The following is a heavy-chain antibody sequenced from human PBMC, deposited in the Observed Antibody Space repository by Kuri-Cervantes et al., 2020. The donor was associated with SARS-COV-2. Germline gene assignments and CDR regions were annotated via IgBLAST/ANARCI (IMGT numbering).Heavy chain of an antibody. Sequence: GESLKISCAASGFTFSSYAMHWVRQAPGKGLEWVAVISYDGSNKCYADSVKGRFTISRDNAKNSLYLQMNSLRAEDTAVYYCAREGHSNYIKYWGQGTLVTVSS. CDR2: ISYDGSNK. J-gene: IGHJ4*02. D-gene: IGHD4-11*01. V-gene: IGHV3-30-3*01. CDR3: AREGHSNYIKY. CDR1: GFTFSSYA.